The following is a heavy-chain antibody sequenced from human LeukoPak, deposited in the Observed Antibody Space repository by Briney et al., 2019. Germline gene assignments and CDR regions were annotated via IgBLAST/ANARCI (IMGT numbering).Heavy chain of an antibody. D-gene: IGHD6-13*01. CDR1: GFTFSSYS. J-gene: IGHJ4*02. V-gene: IGHV3-30*18. CDR3: AKDSSSWYGAFDY. CDR2: ISYDGSNK. Sequence: GGSLRLSCAASGFTFSSYSMNWVRQAPGKGLEWVAVISYDGSNKYYADSVKGRFTISRDNSKNTLYLQMNSLRAEDTAVYYCAKDSSSWYGAFDYWGQGTLVTVSS.